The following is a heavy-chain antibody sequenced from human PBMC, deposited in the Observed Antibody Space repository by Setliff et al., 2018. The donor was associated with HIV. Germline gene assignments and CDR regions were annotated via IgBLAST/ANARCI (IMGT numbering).Heavy chain of an antibody. CDR3: AKTPGFYYDSSGYYTYYFDY. CDR1: GGSITSGFYY. Sequence: LSLTCTVSGGSITSGFYYWTWIRQPAVKGLEWIGHVFSSGSTNYNPSLKSRVTVSIDTSKDTLYLQMNSLRAEDTAVYYCAKTPGFYYDSSGYYTYYFDYWGQGTLVTVSS. CDR2: VFSSGST. J-gene: IGHJ4*02. V-gene: IGHV4-61*09. D-gene: IGHD3-22*01.